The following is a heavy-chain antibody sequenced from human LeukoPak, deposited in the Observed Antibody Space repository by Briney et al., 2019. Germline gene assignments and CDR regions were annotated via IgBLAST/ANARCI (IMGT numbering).Heavy chain of an antibody. CDR2: IYYSGST. J-gene: IGHJ2*01. D-gene: IGHD2-2*01. V-gene: IGHV4-31*03. Sequence: SETLSLTCTVSGGSINNGGYYWSWIRQHPGKGLEWIGYIYYSGSTYYNPSLKSRVTISVDTSKNQFSLKLTSVTAADTALYYCARDSRVTSVLNWYFDLWGRGTLVTVSS. CDR3: ARDSRVTSVLNWYFDL. CDR1: GGSINNGGYY.